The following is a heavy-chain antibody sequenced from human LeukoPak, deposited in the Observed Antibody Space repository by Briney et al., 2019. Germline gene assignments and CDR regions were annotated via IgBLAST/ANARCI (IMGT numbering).Heavy chain of an antibody. J-gene: IGHJ6*03. V-gene: IGHV3-30*02. CDR3: AKDSQLELRNYYYYYYMDV. D-gene: IGHD1-1*01. CDR2: IRYDGSNK. Sequence: GGSLRLSCEASGFTFSSYGMHWVRQAPGKGLEWVAFIRYDGSNKYYADSVKGRFTISRDNSKNTLYLQMNSLRAEDTAVYYCAKDSQLELRNYYYYYYMDVWGKGTTVTVSS. CDR1: GFTFSSYG.